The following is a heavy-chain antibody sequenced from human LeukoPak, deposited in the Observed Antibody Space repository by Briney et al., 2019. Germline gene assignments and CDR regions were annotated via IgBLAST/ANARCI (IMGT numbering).Heavy chain of an antibody. D-gene: IGHD5-12*01. J-gene: IGHJ4*02. CDR3: AREQEEWLRPFDY. Sequence: GSLRLSCAASGFTFSNYAMSWVRQAPGKGLEWVANIKQDGSEKYYVDSVKGRFTISRDNAKNSLYLQMNSLRAEDTAVYYCAREQEEWLRPFDYWGQGTLVTVSS. CDR2: IKQDGSEK. V-gene: IGHV3-7*01. CDR1: GFTFSNYA.